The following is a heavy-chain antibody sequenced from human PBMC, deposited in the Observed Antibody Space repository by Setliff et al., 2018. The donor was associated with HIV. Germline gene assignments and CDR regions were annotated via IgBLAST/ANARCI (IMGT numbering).Heavy chain of an antibody. J-gene: IGHJ4*02. CDR1: GDTFSSYA. V-gene: IGHV1-69*10. D-gene: IGHD1-26*01. Sequence: GASVKVSCKASGDTFSSYAISWVRQAPGQGLEWMGGIIPVLGLSYCAQNFQGRVTITADESTSTAYMELSSLRSEDTAVYYCASYSGSYYFILHYWGQGTLVTVSS. CDR3: ASYSGSYYFILHY. CDR2: IIPVLGLS.